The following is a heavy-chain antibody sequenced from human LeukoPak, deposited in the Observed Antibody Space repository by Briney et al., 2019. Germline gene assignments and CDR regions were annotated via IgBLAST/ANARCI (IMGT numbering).Heavy chain of an antibody. CDR2: INPNGGGT. V-gene: IGHV1-2*02. D-gene: IGHD2-2*01. J-gene: IGHJ5*02. CDR1: GYTFNAYY. CDR3: ARDPSCTTTTCYGGNNWFDP. Sequence: ASVKVSCKASGYTFNAYYMYWGRQAPGQGLEWMGWINPNGGGTNYAQKFQGRVTMTRDTSISTAYMELTTLRSDDPAVYYCARDPSCTTTTCYGGNNWFDPWGQGTLVTVSS.